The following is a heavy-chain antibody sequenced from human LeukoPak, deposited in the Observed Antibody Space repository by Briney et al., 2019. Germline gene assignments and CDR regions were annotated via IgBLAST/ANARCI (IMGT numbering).Heavy chain of an antibody. V-gene: IGHV3-23*01. Sequence: GGTLRLSCAASGFTFSSYGMSWVRQAPGKGLEWVSAISRSGGSTYYADSVRGRFTISRDNSKNTLYLQMDSLRAEDTAVYYCAKALLWPGERPGYYYYYMDVWGKGTTVTISS. D-gene: IGHD3-10*01. CDR2: ISRSGGST. J-gene: IGHJ6*03. CDR1: GFTFSSYG. CDR3: AKALLWPGERPGYYYYYMDV.